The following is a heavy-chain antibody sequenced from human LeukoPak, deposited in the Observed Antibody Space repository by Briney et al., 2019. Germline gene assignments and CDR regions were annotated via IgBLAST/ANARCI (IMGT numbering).Heavy chain of an antibody. CDR1: GFTFCDYY. Sequence: GGSLRLSCAPSGFTFCDYYMSCIRQAPGKGREWVSYISSSVSTIYYADSVKGRFPISRDNAKNSLYLQMNSLRAEDTAVYYCASNYWYYYGSGSDDAFDIWGQGTMVTVSS. CDR3: ASNYWYYYGSGSDDAFDI. V-gene: IGHV3-11*01. J-gene: IGHJ3*02. D-gene: IGHD3-10*01. CDR2: ISSSVSTI.